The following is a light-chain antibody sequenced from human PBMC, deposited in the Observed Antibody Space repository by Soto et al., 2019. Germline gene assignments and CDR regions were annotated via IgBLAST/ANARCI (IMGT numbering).Light chain of an antibody. CDR2: KAS. V-gene: IGKV1-5*03. CDR1: QSISSW. J-gene: IGKJ1*01. CDR3: QQYNDNWT. Sequence: DIQMTQSPSTLSASVGDRVTIACRASQSISSWLAWYQQKPGQAPKLLIYKASTLQSGVPSRVSGSGSGTEFTHAISSLQPDDSATYDCQQYNDNWTFGQGTKVEIK.